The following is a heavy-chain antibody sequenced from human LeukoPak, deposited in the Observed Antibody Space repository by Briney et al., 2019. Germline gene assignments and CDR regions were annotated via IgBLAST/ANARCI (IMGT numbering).Heavy chain of an antibody. CDR3: ARSLYDSSGYYPPPIYIDV. Sequence: SETLSLTCTVSGGSISSHYWSWIRQPPGKGLEWIGYIYYSGSTNYNPSLKSRVTISVDTSKNQFSLKLSSVTAADTAVYYCARSLYDSSGYYPPPIYIDVWGKGTTVTVSS. V-gene: IGHV4-59*11. CDR2: IYYSGST. J-gene: IGHJ6*03. D-gene: IGHD3-22*01. CDR1: GGSISSHY.